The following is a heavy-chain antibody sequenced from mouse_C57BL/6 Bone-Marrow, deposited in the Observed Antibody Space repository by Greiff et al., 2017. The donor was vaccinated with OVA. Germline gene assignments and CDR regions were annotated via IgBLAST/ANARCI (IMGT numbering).Heavy chain of an antibody. J-gene: IGHJ4*01. CDR3: ARRGYDYPDMDY. Sequence: QVQLQQSGAELVKPGASVKMSCTASGYTFTSYWITWVKQRPGQGLEWIGDIYPGSGSTNYNEKFKSKATLTVDTSSSTAYMQLSSLTSEDSAVSYCARRGYDYPDMDYWGKGTSVTVSS. D-gene: IGHD2-4*01. V-gene: IGHV1-55*01. CDR1: GYTFTSYW. CDR2: IYPGSGST.